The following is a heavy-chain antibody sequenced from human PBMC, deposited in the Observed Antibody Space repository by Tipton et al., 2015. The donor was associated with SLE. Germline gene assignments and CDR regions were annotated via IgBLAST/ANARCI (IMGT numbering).Heavy chain of an antibody. CDR3: AAGIAVAGSAKNY. CDR1: GFTFSNYA. D-gene: IGHD6-19*01. V-gene: IGHV3-23*01. J-gene: IGHJ4*02. Sequence: SLRLSCAASGFTFSNYAMTWVRQAPGKGLEWVSGISGSGGSTHYADSVKGRFTISRDNSKNTLYLQMNSLRAEDTAVYYCAAGIAVAGSAKNYWGQGTLVTVSS. CDR2: ISGSGGST.